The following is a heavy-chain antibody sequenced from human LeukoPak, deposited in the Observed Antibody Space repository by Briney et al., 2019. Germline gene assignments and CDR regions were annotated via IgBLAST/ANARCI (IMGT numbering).Heavy chain of an antibody. V-gene: IGHV4-59*01. Sequence: SETLSLTCTVSGGSISSYYWSWIRQPPGKGLEWIGYISYRGSTDYNPSLKIRVTISLDTSKNQFSLRLISVTAADTAVYYCARETRLHSGSYSNDAFDIWGQGTMVTVSS. J-gene: IGHJ3*02. D-gene: IGHD1-26*01. CDR3: ARETRLHSGSYSNDAFDI. CDR2: ISYRGST. CDR1: GGSISSYY.